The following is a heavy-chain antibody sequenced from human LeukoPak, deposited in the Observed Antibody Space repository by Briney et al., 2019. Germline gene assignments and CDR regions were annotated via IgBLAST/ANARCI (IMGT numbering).Heavy chain of an antibody. Sequence: GRSLRLSCAASGFTFSSYAMHWVRQAPGKGLEWVAVISYDGSNKYYADSVKGRFTISRDNSKNTLYLQMNSLRAEDTAVYYCARDSNIDYWGQGTLVTVSS. J-gene: IGHJ4*02. CDR2: ISYDGSNK. CDR1: GFTFSSYA. D-gene: IGHD4-11*01. V-gene: IGHV3-30*01. CDR3: ARDSNIDY.